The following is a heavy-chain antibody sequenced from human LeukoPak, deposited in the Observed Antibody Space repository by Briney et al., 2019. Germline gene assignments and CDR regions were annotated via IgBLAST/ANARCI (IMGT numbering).Heavy chain of an antibody. CDR3: ARARYCSGGSCYAEY. V-gene: IGHV5-51*01. D-gene: IGHD2-15*01. CDR2: IYPGDSDT. CDR1: GYSFTTYW. Sequence: PGESLKISCKGSGYSFTTYWIGWVRQMPGEGLEWMGIIYPGDSDTRYSPSFQGQVTISADKSISTAYLQWSSLKASDTAMYYCARARYCSGGSCYAEYWGQGTLVTVSS. J-gene: IGHJ4*02.